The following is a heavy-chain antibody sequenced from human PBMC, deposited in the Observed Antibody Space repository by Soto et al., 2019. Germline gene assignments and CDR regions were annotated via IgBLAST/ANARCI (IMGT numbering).Heavy chain of an antibody. CDR2: IIPIFGTA. CDR3: ARFADPIAARVVVYYYYGMDV. D-gene: IGHD6-6*01. J-gene: IGHJ6*02. Sequence: ASVKVSCKASGGTFSSYAISWVRQAPGQGLEWMGGIIPIFGTANYAQKFQGRVTITADESTSTAYMELSSLRSEDTAVYYCARFADPIAARVVVYYYYGMDVWGQGTTVTVSS. CDR1: GGTFSSYA. V-gene: IGHV1-69*13.